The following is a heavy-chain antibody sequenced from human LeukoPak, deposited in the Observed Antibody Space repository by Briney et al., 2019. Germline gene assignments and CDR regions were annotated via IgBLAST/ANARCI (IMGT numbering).Heavy chain of an antibody. D-gene: IGHD1-26*01. CDR1: GYSISSGYY. CDR2: IYHSGST. CDR3: ARGGGVHYYYYYMDV. Sequence: SETLSLTCTVSGYSISSGYYWGWIRQPPGKGLGWIGSIYHSGSTYYNPSLKSRVTISVDTSKNQFSLKLSSVTAADTAVYYCARGGGVHYYYYYMDVWGKGTTVTISS. J-gene: IGHJ6*03. V-gene: IGHV4-38-2*02.